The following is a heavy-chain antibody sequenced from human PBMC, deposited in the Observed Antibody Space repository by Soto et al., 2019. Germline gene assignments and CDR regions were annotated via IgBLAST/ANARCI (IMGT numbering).Heavy chain of an antibody. CDR3: ARVINAGVTIFGAGGAYFDY. V-gene: IGHV1-69*01. J-gene: IGHJ4*02. Sequence: QVQLVQSGAEVKKPGSSVKVSCKASGGTFSSYAISWVRQAPGQGLEWMGGIIPIFGTANYAQKFQGRVTITADESTSTAYMELSSVGSEDTAVYYGARVINAGVTIFGAGGAYFDYWGQGTLVTVSS. CDR2: IIPIFGTA. D-gene: IGHD3-3*01. CDR1: GGTFSSYA.